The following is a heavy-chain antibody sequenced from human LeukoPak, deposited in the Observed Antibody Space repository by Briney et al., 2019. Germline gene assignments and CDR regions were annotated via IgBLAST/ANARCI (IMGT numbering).Heavy chain of an antibody. CDR2: IIPIFGTA. J-gene: IGHJ4*02. D-gene: IGHD5-18*01. CDR3: ARPRPGYSYGPALDY. V-gene: IGHV1-69*06. CDR1: GGTFSSYA. Sequence: GASVKVSCKASGGTFSSYAISWVRQAPAQGLEWMGGIIPIFGTANYAQKFQGRVTITADKSTSTAYMELSSLRSEDTAVYYCARPRPGYSYGPALDYWGQGTLVTVSS.